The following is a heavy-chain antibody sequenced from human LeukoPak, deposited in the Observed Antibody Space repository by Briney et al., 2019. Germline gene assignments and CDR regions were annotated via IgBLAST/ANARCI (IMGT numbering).Heavy chain of an antibody. CDR1: GYTFTGYY. J-gene: IGHJ4*02. Sequence: ASVNVSCKASGYTFTGYYMHWVRQAPGQGLEWMGWINPNSGGTNYAQKFQGRVTMTRDTSISTAYMELSRLRSDDTAVYYCARAGYISGYSSGWYGIDYWGQGTLVTVSS. D-gene: IGHD6-19*01. CDR2: INPNSGGT. CDR3: ARAGYISGYSSGWYGIDY. V-gene: IGHV1-2*02.